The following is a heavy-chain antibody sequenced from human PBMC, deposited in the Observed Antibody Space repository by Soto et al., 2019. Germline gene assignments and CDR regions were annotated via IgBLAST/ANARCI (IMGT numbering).Heavy chain of an antibody. Sequence: QGQLVQSGVEVKKPGASVRVSCKASGYPFTNYGINWVRLAPGQGLEWMGRISGRSGGTNYGPKFRDRITMATDTSSKPAYMELRRLRFDDTAVYYCAKDGGHGARMHICGMDVWGQGTKVTVSS. CDR1: GYPFTNYG. D-gene: IGHD2-21*01. CDR3: AKDGGHGARMHICGMDV. V-gene: IGHV1-18*01. J-gene: IGHJ6*02. CDR2: ISGRSGGT.